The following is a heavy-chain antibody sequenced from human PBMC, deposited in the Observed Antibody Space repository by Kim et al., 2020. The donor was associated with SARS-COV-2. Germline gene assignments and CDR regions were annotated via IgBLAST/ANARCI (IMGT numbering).Heavy chain of an antibody. D-gene: IGHD6-19*01. Sequence: ASVKVSCKASGYTFTNYGFSWLRQVPGQGLEWMGWISVNNGKTDYAQKLQGRVTLTADTSTSTAYMELRSLRSDDTAVYYCARGRPGEQWLRDYWGQGTLVTVSS. V-gene: IGHV1-18*04. CDR1: GYTFTNYG. CDR2: ISVNNGKT. J-gene: IGHJ4*02. CDR3: ARGRPGEQWLRDY.